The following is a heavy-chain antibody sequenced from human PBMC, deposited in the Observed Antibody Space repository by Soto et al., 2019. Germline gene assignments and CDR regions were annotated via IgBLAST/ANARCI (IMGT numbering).Heavy chain of an antibody. CDR3: ARQIYDSDTGPNFKYYFGS. V-gene: IGHV5-10-1*01. CDR2: IAPSDSQT. CDR1: GYSFAGYW. D-gene: IGHD3-22*01. Sequence: PGESLKISCKGSGYSFAGYWITWVRQKPGKGLEWMGRIAPSDSQTYYSPSFGGHVTISVTKSITTVFLPWSSLRASDPAMYYFARQIYDSDTGPNFKYYFGSWGQGTPVTVCS. J-gene: IGHJ4*02.